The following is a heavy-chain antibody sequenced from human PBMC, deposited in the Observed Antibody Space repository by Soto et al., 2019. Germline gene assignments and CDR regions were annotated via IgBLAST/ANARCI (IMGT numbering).Heavy chain of an antibody. Sequence: QVQLVQSGAEVKKPGSSVKVSCKGFGATFSTSTISWVRQAPGQGLEWMGKIIPMLGRANYAQNFQGRVTITADKSTTTSYMELSGLGSDDTAMYYCARDLHYGSGPHFDYWGPGTLVTVSS. CDR1: GATFSTST. V-gene: IGHV1-69*08. J-gene: IGHJ4*02. CDR2: IIPMLGRA. D-gene: IGHD3-10*01. CDR3: ARDLHYGSGPHFDY.